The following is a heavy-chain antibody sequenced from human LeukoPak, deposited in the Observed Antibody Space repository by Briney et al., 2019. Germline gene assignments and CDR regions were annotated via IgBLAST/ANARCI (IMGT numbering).Heavy chain of an antibody. J-gene: IGHJ4*02. CDR3: ARAIAASQYYFDY. CDR1: GFTFSSYW. CDR2: IKQDGSEK. Sequence: GGSLRLSCAASGFTFSSYWMTWVRQAPGKGLEWVANIKQDGSEKYYVDSVKGRFTTSRDNAKNSLYLQMNSLRAEDTAVYYCARAIAASQYYFDYWGQGTLVTVSS. D-gene: IGHD6-13*01. V-gene: IGHV3-7*01.